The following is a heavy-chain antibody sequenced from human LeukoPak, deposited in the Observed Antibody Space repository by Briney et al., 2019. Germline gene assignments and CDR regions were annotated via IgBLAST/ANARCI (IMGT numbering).Heavy chain of an antibody. D-gene: IGHD1-14*01. CDR1: GFTFSTYT. CDR3: AKDFGRNLGGPGY. J-gene: IGHJ4*02. Sequence: GGSLRLSCAASGFTFSTYTMAWVRQAPGGGLEWVSGISDNGGRKYYADSVKGRFAISRDDSKSTLYLQMNSLRGEDTAVYYCAKDFGRNLGGPGYWGRGTLVIVSS. CDR2: ISDNGGRK. V-gene: IGHV3-23*01.